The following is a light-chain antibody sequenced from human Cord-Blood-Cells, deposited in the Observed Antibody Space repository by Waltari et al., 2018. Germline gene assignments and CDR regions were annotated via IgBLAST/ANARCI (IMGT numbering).Light chain of an antibody. Sequence: DIVMTQSPDSLSVYLGERATIHFKSSQSVLYSSNNKNYLAWYQQKPGQPPKLLIYWASTRESGVPDRFSGSGSGTDFTLTISSLQAEDVAVYYCQQYYSTPWTFGQGTKVDIK. J-gene: IGKJ1*01. CDR2: WAS. CDR1: QSVLYSSNNKNY. V-gene: IGKV4-1*01. CDR3: QQYYSTPWT.